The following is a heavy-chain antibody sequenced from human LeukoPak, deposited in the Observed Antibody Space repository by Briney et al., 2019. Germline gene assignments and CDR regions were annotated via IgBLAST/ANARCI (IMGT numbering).Heavy chain of an antibody. V-gene: IGHV4-4*02. J-gene: IGHJ4*02. Sequence: SGTLSLICAVAGGSISSSNWWSWVRQPPGKGLEWIGEIYHSGTTNYNPSLKGRVTISVDKSKNQFSLRVRSVTAADTAVYYCAAGIVMAGRLYLDYWGQGTLVTVSS. CDR2: IYHSGTT. CDR1: GGSISSSNW. CDR3: AAGIVMAGRLYLDY. D-gene: IGHD6-19*01.